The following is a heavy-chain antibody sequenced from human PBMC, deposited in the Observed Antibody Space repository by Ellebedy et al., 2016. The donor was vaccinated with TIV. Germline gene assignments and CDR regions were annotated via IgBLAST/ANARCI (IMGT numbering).Heavy chain of an antibody. CDR3: ARASFYDVDLSGWYFDL. Sequence: GGSLRLSCAASKFTVSYNYMNWVRQAPGKGLEWVSVIYTDGTTYYADSVKGRFTISRDNSKNTLYLQMNSLRTEDTAVYYCARASFYDVDLSGWYFDLWGRGTLVTVSS. J-gene: IGHJ2*01. CDR1: KFTVSYNY. CDR2: IYTDGTT. D-gene: IGHD3-10*02. V-gene: IGHV3-66*01.